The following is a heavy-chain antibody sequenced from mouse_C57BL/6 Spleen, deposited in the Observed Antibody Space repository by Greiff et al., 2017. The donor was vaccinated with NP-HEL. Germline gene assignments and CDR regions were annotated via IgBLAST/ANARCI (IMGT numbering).Heavy chain of an antibody. CDR1: GYAFTNYL. J-gene: IGHJ3*01. D-gene: IGHD2-3*01. V-gene: IGHV1-54*01. CDR2: INPGSGGT. Sequence: VQLQQSGAELVRPGTSVKVSCKASGYAFTNYLIEWVKQRPGQGLEWIGVINPGSGGTNYNEKFKGKATLTADKSSSTAYMQLSSLTSEDSAVYFCARKDGYAWFAYWGQGTLVTVSA. CDR3: ARKDGYAWFAY.